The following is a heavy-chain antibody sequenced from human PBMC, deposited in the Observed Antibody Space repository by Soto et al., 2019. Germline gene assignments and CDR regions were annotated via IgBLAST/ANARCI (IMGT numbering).Heavy chain of an antibody. J-gene: IGHJ3*02. D-gene: IGHD2-2*01. CDR1: GFTFTNNA. CDR2: VTGRSSST. Sequence: EVRLLESGGGLVQPGGPRRLSCLASGFTFTNNAMSWVGRAPGKGLEWVSVVTGRSSSTYYADSVEGRFIISRDNSRNTLFLQMNSLGAEDTAVYYCTKHLPSKKNQRRWADAFHIWGQGTILTVSS. CDR3: TKHLPSKKNQRRWADAFHI. V-gene: IGHV3-23*01.